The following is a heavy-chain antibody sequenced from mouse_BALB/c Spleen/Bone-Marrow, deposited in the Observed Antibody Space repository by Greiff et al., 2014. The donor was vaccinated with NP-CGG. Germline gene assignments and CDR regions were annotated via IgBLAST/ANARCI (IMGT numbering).Heavy chain of an antibody. Sequence: VQLQQSGPELVKPGASVKISCKASGYSFTGYFMNWVMQSHGKSLEWIGRINPYNGDTLYNQKFKGKATLTVDKSSNTAHMELRCLASKGSAVDDCAVIYDYDRGAWFAYWGQGTLVTVSA. J-gene: IGHJ3*01. CDR3: AVIYDYDRGAWFAY. CDR1: GYSFTGYF. D-gene: IGHD2-4*01. V-gene: IGHV1-20*02. CDR2: INPYNGDT.